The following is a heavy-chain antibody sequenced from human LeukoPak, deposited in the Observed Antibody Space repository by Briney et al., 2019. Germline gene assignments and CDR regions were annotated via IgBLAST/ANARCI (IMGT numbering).Heavy chain of an antibody. CDR1: GGTFSSYA. V-gene: IGHV1-69*13. CDR2: IIPIFGTP. J-gene: IGHJ6*03. CDR3: ARETSLRYMDV. Sequence: ASVKVSCKASGGTFSSYAISWVRQAPGQGLEWMGGIIPIFGTPNYAQKFQGRVAITADESTSTAYMELSSLRSEDTAVYYCARETSLRYMDVWGKGTTVTISS.